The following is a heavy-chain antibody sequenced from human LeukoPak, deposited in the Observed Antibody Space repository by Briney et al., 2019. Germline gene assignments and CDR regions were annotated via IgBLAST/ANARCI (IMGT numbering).Heavy chain of an antibody. Sequence: PGGSLRLSCAASGFTFSTYPMHWVRQAPGKGLEWVAVISNDGSNKYYADSVKGRFTISRDNSKNTLYLQMNSLRAEDTAVYYCARLAAAASRRYYYYYMDVWGKGTTVTISS. V-gene: IGHV3-30*14. CDR2: ISNDGSNK. J-gene: IGHJ6*03. D-gene: IGHD6-13*01. CDR3: ARLAAAASRRYYYYYMDV. CDR1: GFTFSTYP.